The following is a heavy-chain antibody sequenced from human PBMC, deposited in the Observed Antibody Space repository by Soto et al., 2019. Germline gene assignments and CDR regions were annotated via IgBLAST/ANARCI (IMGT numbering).Heavy chain of an antibody. CDR2: IYYSGST. Sequence: SETLSLTCTVSGGSISSGGYYWSWIRQHPGKGLEWIGYIYYSGSTYYNPSLKSRVTIPVDTSKNQFSLKLSSVTAADTAVYYCARATDDAFDIWGQGTMVTVSS. J-gene: IGHJ3*02. D-gene: IGHD4-17*01. V-gene: IGHV4-31*03. CDR3: ARATDDAFDI. CDR1: GGSISSGGYY.